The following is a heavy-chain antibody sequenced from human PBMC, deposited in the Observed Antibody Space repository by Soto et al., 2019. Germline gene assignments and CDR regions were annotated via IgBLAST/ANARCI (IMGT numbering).Heavy chain of an antibody. CDR2: IYYSGST. D-gene: IGHD2-21*02. V-gene: IGHV4-30-4*01. Sequence: SSETLSLTCTVSGGSISSGDYYWSWIRQPPGKGLEWIGYIYYSGSTYYNPSLKSRVTISVDTSKNQFSLKLSSVTAADTAVYYCAREKLTYWGGDCYASHNWFDPWGKGTLVTVSS. J-gene: IGHJ5*02. CDR1: GGSISSGDYY. CDR3: AREKLTYWGGDCYASHNWFDP.